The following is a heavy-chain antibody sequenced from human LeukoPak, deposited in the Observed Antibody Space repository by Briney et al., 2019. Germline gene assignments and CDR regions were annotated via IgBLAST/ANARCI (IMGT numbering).Heavy chain of an antibody. CDR2: MNPNSGNT. CDR1: GYTFTSYD. D-gene: IGHD3-9*01. V-gene: IGHV1-8*01. CDR3: ARAYYDILTGWMGNWFDP. J-gene: IGHJ5*02. Sequence: ASVKVSCKASGYTFTSYDINWVRQATGQGLEWMGWMNPNSGNTGYAQKFQGRVTMTRNTSISTAYMELSSLRSEDTAVYYCARAYYDILTGWMGNWFDPWGQGTLVTVSS.